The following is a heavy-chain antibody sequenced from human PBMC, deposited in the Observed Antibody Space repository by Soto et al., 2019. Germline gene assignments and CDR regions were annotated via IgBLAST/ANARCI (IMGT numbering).Heavy chain of an antibody. J-gene: IGHJ5*02. Sequence: PVGSLRLSCAASGLPFSSYWMHWVRQAPGKGLVWVSRINNDGSSPTYADSVKGRFTISRDNAKNMLYLQMDSLRAEDTAVYYCVRDRPHNWFDPWGQGTLVTVSS. CDR3: VRDRPHNWFDP. V-gene: IGHV3-74*01. CDR2: INNDGSSP. CDR1: GLPFSSYW.